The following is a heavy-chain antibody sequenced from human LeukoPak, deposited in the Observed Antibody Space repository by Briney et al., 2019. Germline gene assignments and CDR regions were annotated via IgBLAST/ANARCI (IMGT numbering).Heavy chain of an antibody. V-gene: IGHV3-11*04. J-gene: IGHJ3*02. CDR3: ARYDSSGYYRLTDAFDI. CDR1: GSTFSDYY. D-gene: IGHD3-22*01. CDR2: ISSSGSTI. Sequence: GGSLRLSCAASGSTFSDYYMSWIRQAPGKGLEWVSYISSSGSTIYYADSVKGRFTISRDNAKNSLYLQMNSLRAEDTAVYYCARYDSSGYYRLTDAFDIWGQGTMVTVSS.